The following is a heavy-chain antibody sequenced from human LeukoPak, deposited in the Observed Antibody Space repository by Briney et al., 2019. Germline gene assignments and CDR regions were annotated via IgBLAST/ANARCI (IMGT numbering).Heavy chain of an antibody. J-gene: IGHJ3*02. Sequence: ASVKVSCKASGYTFTSYDINWVRQATGQGLEWMGWMNPNSGNTGYAQKLQGRVTMTTDTSTSTAYMELRSLRSDDTAVYYCARDRDAAAYCGGDCYVAFDIWGQGTMVTVSS. D-gene: IGHD2-21*01. V-gene: IGHV1-8*02. CDR2: MNPNSGNT. CDR1: GYTFTSYD. CDR3: ARDRDAAAYCGGDCYVAFDI.